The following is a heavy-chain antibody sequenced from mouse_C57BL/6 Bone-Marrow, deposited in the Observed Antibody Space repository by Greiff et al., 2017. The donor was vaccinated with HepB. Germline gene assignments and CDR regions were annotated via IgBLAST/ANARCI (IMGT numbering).Heavy chain of an antibody. D-gene: IGHD1-1*01. CDR2: IYPGSGST. CDR1: GYTFTSYW. Sequence: VQLQQPGAELVKPGASVKMSCKASGYTFTSYWITWVKQRPGQGLEWIGDIYPGSGSTNYNEKFKSKATLTVDTSSSTAYMQLSSLTSEDAAVYYCARSGEYYGSSWGQGTTLTVSS. J-gene: IGHJ2*01. CDR3: ARSGEYYGSS. V-gene: IGHV1-55*01.